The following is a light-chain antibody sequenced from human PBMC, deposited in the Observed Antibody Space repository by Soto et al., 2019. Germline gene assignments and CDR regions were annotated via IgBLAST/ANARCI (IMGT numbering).Light chain of an antibody. CDR1: SSNIGAGFD. CDR2: ADN. V-gene: IGLV1-40*01. Sequence: QSVLTQPPSVSGAPGQRVTISCTGNSSNIGAGFDVHWYQVLPGAAPKLLIYADNNRPSGVPDRFSGSKSGTSASLAITGLQAEDEADYYCQSYDSRPPVIFGGGTKLIVL. CDR3: QSYDSRPPVI. J-gene: IGLJ2*01.